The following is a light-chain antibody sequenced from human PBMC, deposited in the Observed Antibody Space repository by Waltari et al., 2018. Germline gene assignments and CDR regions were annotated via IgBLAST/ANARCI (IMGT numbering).Light chain of an antibody. CDR3: QSYDSSLNGRV. J-gene: IGLJ3*02. Sequence: QSVLTQTPSVSGAPGQRVTISCTGSSAKIGAGYDVHWYQQIPGPAPKLLIFVNSRRPAGVPDRFSGSRSGTSASLAITGLRAEDEADYYCQSYDSSLNGRVFGGGTKVTVL. CDR2: VNS. V-gene: IGLV1-40*01. CDR1: SAKIGAGYD.